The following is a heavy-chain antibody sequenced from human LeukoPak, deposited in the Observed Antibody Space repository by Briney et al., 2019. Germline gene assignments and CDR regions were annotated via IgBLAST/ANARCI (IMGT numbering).Heavy chain of an antibody. D-gene: IGHD3-10*01. CDR1: RSSINSTTYY. Sequence: PSETLSLTCTVSRSSINSTTYYWGWVRQPPGKGLEWIGSIYYSGSTYYNPSLKSRVTISVDTSKNQFSLKLRSVTAADTAVYYCARDFYGSGIHFDDWGQGTLVTVSS. J-gene: IGHJ4*02. CDR3: ARDFYGSGIHFDD. CDR2: IYYSGST. V-gene: IGHV4-39*07.